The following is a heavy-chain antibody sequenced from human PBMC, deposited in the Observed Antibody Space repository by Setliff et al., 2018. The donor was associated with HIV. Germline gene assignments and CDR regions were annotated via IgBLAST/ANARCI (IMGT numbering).Heavy chain of an antibody. CDR3: ARHTAVNVSPSGLGYYYIDV. CDR2: IYYSGST. D-gene: IGHD3-9*01. CDR1: GASFSSGGYY. V-gene: IGHV4-31*03. Sequence: SETLSLTCNVSGASFSSGGYYWSWIRQRPGKGLEWIGYIYYSGSTYYNPSLKSRVTISVDTSKSQFSLKLQSVTAADTAIYYCARHTAVNVSPSGLGYYYIDVWAKGTSVTVSS. J-gene: IGHJ6*03.